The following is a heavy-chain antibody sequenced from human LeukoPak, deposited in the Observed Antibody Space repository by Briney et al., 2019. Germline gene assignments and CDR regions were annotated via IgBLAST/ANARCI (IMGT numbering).Heavy chain of an antibody. J-gene: IGHJ4*02. CDR1: GYTFTGYY. CDR3: ARDPRFYCSGGSCQGD. V-gene: IGHV1-2*02. D-gene: IGHD2-15*01. CDR2: INPNSGGT. Sequence: GASVKVSCKASGYTFTGYYMHWVRQAPGQGREWMGWINPNSGGTNYAQKFQGRVTMTRDTSISTAYMELSRLRSDDTAVYYCARDPRFYCSGGSCQGDWGQGTLVTVSS.